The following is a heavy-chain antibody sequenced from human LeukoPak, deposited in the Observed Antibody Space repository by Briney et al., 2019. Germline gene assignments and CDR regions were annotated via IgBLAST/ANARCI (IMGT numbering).Heavy chain of an antibody. Sequence: GASVKDSFLACVYTYTGYSLHSLRQTPARGLHWMGCINPNRGDANYAQKFQGRVRMTRDTSITTAYMNLCMLRPADTAVYYCAKDSRKRLTGTGPGLDNWGQGTLVTVSS. J-gene: IGHJ3*02. CDR3: AKDSRKRLTGTGPGLDN. V-gene: IGHV1-2*02. D-gene: IGHD1-1*01. CDR1: VYTYTGYS. CDR2: INPNRGDA.